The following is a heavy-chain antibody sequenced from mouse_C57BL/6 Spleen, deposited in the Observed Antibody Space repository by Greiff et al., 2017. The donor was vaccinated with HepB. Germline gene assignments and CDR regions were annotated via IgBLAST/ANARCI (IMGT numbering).Heavy chain of an antibody. CDR3: ARDSSGYEDFDY. CDR1: GYTFTSYW. V-gene: IGHV1-52*01. D-gene: IGHD3-2*02. CDR2: IDPSDSET. J-gene: IGHJ2*01. Sequence: QVQLQQSGAELVRPGSSVKLSCKASGYTFTSYWMHWVKQRPIQGLEWIGNIDPSDSETHYNQKFKDKATLTVDKSSSTAYMQLSSLTSEDSAVYYCARDSSGYEDFDYWGQGTTLTVSS.